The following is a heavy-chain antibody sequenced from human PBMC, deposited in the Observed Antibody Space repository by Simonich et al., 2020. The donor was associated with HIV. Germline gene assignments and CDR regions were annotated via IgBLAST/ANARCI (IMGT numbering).Heavy chain of an antibody. CDR1: GGSFSGYY. D-gene: IGHD1-26*01. CDR2: INHSGST. J-gene: IGHJ4*02. CDR3: ARGAEGATTQSY. V-gene: IGHV4-34*01. Sequence: QLQLQESGPGLLKPSETLSLTCAVYGGSFSGYYWSWIRQPPGKGLEWIGEINHSGSTNSNPSPKSRVTISVDTSKNQFSLKLSSVTAADTAVYYCARGAEGATTQSYWGQGTLVTVSS.